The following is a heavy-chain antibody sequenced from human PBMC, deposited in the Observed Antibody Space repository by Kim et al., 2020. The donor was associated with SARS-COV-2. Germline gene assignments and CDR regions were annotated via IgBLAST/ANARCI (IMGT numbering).Heavy chain of an antibody. V-gene: IGHV4-34*01. D-gene: IGHD6-13*01. CDR2: ISQSGLT. CDR3: GRERYSSGWYGMIDL. J-gene: IGHJ2*01. CDR1: GGSFNGYY. Sequence: SETLSLTCGVHGGSFNGYYWTWIRQIPGKGLEWLGEISQSGLTNYNPSLESRVTMSVDPAKRQLSLNLSSVTAADTGVYYCGRERYSSGWYGMIDLWGR.